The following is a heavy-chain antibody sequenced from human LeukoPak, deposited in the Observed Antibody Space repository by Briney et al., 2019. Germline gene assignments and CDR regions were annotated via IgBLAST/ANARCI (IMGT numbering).Heavy chain of an antibody. CDR2: IWYDGSNK. V-gene: IGHV3-33*01. Sequence: PGGSLRLSCAASGFTFGSYGMHWVRQAPGKGLEWVAVIWYDGSNKYYADSVKGRFTISRDNSKSTLYLQMNSLRAEDTAVYYCAREEGDVVVVPAASPPGYWGQGTLVTVSS. CDR1: GFTFGSYG. D-gene: IGHD2-2*01. CDR3: AREEGDVVVVPAASPPGY. J-gene: IGHJ4*02.